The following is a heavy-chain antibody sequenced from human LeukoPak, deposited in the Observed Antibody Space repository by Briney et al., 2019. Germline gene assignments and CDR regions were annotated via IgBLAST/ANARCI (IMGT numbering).Heavy chain of an antibody. D-gene: IGHD3-10*01. V-gene: IGHV3-30*04. J-gene: IGHJ3*02. Sequence: GRSPRLSCAASGFTFSSYPMQWVRQAPGKGLEWVAVISYDGSNKYYTDSVKGRFTISRDNSKNTLYLEMNSLRAEDTAVYYCARPYYGSGSCPYAFDIWGQGTMVTVSS. CDR2: ISYDGSNK. CDR3: ARPYYGSGSCPYAFDI. CDR1: GFTFSSYP.